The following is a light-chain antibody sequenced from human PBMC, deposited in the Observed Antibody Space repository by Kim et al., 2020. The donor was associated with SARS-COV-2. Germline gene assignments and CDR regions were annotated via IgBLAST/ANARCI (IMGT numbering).Light chain of an antibody. CDR2: DVT. Sequence: QSALSQPASVSGSPGQSITISCTGTSSDVGAYDYVSWYQQHPGKAPKLMVYDVTKRPSGVPDRFFGFKSGNTASLTISGLQAEDEADYYCCSFAGTYSRVFGGGTQLTVL. CDR1: SSDVGAYDY. CDR3: CSFAGTYSRV. J-gene: IGLJ3*02. V-gene: IGLV2-11*01.